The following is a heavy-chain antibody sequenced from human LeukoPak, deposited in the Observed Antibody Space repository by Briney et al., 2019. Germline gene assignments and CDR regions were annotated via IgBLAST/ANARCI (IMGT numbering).Heavy chain of an antibody. Sequence: PGGSLSLSCAASGFTFSSYWMSWVRQAPGKGLEWVANIKQDGSEKYYVESVKGRFTISRDNAKNSLYLQMNSLRAEDTAVYYCASEFGSYYYYYMDVWGKGTTVTVSS. D-gene: IGHD3-16*01. CDR2: IKQDGSEK. V-gene: IGHV3-7*01. CDR1: GFTFSSYW. J-gene: IGHJ6*03. CDR3: ASEFGSYYYYYMDV.